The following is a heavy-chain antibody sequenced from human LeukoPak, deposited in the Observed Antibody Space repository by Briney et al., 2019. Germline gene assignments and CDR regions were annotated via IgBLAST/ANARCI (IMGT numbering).Heavy chain of an antibody. Sequence: KPSETLSLTCTVSGGSISSSSYYWGWIRQPPGKGLEWIGSIYYSGSTYYNPSLKSRVTISVDTSKNQFSLKLSSVTAADTAVYYCARLGRYFDWSPQGPEYYLDYWGQGTVVTVSS. CDR3: ARLGRYFDWSPQGPEYYLDY. V-gene: IGHV4-39*01. CDR2: IYYSGST. D-gene: IGHD3-9*01. CDR1: GGSISSSSYY. J-gene: IGHJ4*02.